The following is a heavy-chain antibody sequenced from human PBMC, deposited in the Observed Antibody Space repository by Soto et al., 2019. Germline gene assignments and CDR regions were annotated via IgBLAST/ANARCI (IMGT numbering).Heavy chain of an antibody. Sequence: PGGSLRLSCAASGFTFNTHWMHWVRQAPGKGLVWVSRINSDGSITDYADSVKGRFSISRDNPRNNLYLQMNSLNPEDTTVFYFARAMTSVGAAAKGDFWGQGTLVTVSS. CDR2: INSDGSIT. CDR3: ARAMTSVGAAAKGDF. D-gene: IGHD1-26*01. J-gene: IGHJ4*02. CDR1: GFTFNTHW. V-gene: IGHV3-74*01.